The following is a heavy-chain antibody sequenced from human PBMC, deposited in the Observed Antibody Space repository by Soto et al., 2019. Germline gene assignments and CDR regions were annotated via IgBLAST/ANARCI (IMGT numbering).Heavy chain of an antibody. Sequence: GGSLRLTCAASGFTFDDYAMHWVRQAPGKGLEWVSCISWNSGRIGYADHVKGRLTIYRDKAKKSLYLQMNSMRAEDTALYYCAKGQYSGTYHAFDXWGQGTMVTVS. CDR3: AKGQYSGTYHAFDX. D-gene: IGHD1-26*01. V-gene: IGHV3-9*01. CDR2: ISWNSGRI. J-gene: IGHJ3*02. CDR1: GFTFDDYA.